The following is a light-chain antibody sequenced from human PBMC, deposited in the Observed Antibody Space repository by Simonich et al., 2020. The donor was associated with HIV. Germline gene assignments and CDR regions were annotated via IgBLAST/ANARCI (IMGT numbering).Light chain of an antibody. CDR2: KAS. J-gene: IGKJ2*01. V-gene: IGKV1-5*03. CDR1: QSISSW. CDR3: QQFNSYSYT. Sequence: DIQMTQSPSTLSASVGDRVTITCRASQSISSWLDWYQQKPGKAPNLLIYKASSLESGVPSRFSGSGSGTEFTLTISSLQPDDFATYYCQQFNSYSYTFGQGTKLEIK.